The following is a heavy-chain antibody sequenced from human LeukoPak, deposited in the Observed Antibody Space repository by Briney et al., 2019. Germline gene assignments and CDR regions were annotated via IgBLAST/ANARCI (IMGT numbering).Heavy chain of an antibody. Sequence: PGGSLRLSCAASGFTFSSYWMSWVRQAPGKGLEWVANIKQDGSEKYYVDSVKGRFTISRDNAKNSLYLQMNSLRAEDTAVYYCAKDRVFTMVRGVPGYWGQGTLVTVSS. CDR1: GFTFSSYW. V-gene: IGHV3-7*01. CDR3: AKDRVFTMVRGVPGY. J-gene: IGHJ4*02. D-gene: IGHD3-10*01. CDR2: IKQDGSEK.